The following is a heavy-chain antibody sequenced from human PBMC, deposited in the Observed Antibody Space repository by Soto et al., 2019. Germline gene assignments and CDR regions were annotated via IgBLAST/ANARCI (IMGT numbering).Heavy chain of an antibody. CDR3: AREDYGDF. V-gene: IGHV1-69*08. D-gene: IGHD4-17*01. CDR2: IIPLFGVT. J-gene: IGHJ4*02. CDR1: GGTFDSHT. Sequence: QVQLVQSGAEVKRPGSSVKVSCKAPGGTFDSHTICWLRQAPGQGLEWMGRIIPLFGVTNYAQKFQGRVTLTADKATTTAYMELSSLRSEDTAVYYCAREDYGDFWGQGTLVTVSS.